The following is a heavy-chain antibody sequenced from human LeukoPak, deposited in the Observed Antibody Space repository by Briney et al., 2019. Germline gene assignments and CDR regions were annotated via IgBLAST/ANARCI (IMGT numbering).Heavy chain of an antibody. CDR1: GFTVRSDD. CDR3: ARAAAGRAYYHYGMDV. Sequence: PGGSLRLSCVAFGFTVRSDDMNWVRQAPGKGLEWVSILQSDGTPSYAGSVKGRFAISRDISKNTLDLQMNSLRADDTAVYYCARAAAGRAYYHYGMDVWGQGTTVTVSS. J-gene: IGHJ6*02. D-gene: IGHD6-13*01. V-gene: IGHV3-53*01. CDR2: LQSDGTP.